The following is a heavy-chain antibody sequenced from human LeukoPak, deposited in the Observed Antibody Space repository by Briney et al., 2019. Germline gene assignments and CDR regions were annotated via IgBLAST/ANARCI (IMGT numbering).Heavy chain of an antibody. CDR3: ARGTVTAPDY. D-gene: IGHD4-17*01. Sequence: PGGSLRLSCAASGFIVSTTYMTWVRQAPGKGLEWVSVIYTGGSTYYADSVKGRFTISRDISKNTLYLQMNSLRAEDTAVYYCARGTVTAPDYWGQGTLVTVSS. CDR2: IYTGGST. V-gene: IGHV3-53*01. CDR1: GFIVSTTY. J-gene: IGHJ4*02.